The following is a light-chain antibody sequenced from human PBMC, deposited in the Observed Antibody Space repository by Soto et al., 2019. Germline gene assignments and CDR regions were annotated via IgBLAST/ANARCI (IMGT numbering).Light chain of an antibody. CDR2: DVS. CDR1: SSDVGAYNY. J-gene: IGLJ3*02. Sequence: QAVVTQPRSVSGSPGQSVTISCTGTSSDVGAYNYVSWYQQHPGKAPKLMIYDVSKRPSGVPDRFSGSKSGNTASLTISGLQAEDEADYYCCSYAGSYTLVFGGGTKLTVL. CDR3: CSYAGSYTLV. V-gene: IGLV2-11*01.